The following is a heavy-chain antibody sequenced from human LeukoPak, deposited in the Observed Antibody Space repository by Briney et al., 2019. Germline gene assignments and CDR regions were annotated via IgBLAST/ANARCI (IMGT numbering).Heavy chain of an antibody. CDR2: IWYDGSNK. CDR3: ARDRGSSGYLPDY. Sequence: PGGSLRLSRAASGFTFSSYGMHWVRQAPGKGLEWVAVIWYDGSNKYYADSVKGRFTISRDNSKNTLYLQMNSLRAEDTAVYYCARDRGSSGYLPDYWGQGTLVTVSS. D-gene: IGHD3-22*01. J-gene: IGHJ4*02. V-gene: IGHV3-33*01. CDR1: GFTFSSYG.